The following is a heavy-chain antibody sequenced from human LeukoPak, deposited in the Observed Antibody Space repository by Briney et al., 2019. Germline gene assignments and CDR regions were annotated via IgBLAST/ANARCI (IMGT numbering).Heavy chain of an antibody. CDR2: ISSSSSYI. D-gene: IGHD5-12*01. V-gene: IGHV3-21*01. CDR1: GFAFSSYS. CDR3: AREPVDIVATIPDY. J-gene: IGHJ4*02. Sequence: PGGSLRLSCAASGFAFSSYSMSWVRQAPGKGLEWVSSISSSSSYIYYADSVKGRFTISRGNAKNSLYLQMNSLRAEDTAVYYCAREPVDIVATIPDYWGQGTLVTVSS.